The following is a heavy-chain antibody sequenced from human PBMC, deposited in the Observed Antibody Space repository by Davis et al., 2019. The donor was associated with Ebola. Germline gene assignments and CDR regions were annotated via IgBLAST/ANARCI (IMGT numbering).Heavy chain of an antibody. D-gene: IGHD4-23*01. V-gene: IGHV1-69*04. CDR3: ARGGNSEVSYYYGMDV. J-gene: IGHJ6*02. Sequence: AASVKVSCKASGGTFSSYAISWVRQPPGQGLEWMGRIIPILGIANYAQKFQGRVTINAHKSTSTAYMELSSLRSEDTAVYYCARGGNSEVSYYYGMDVWGQGTTVTVSS. CDR2: IIPILGIA. CDR1: GGTFSSYA.